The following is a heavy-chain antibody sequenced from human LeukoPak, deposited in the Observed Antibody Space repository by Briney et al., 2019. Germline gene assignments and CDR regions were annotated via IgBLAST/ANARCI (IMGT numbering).Heavy chain of an antibody. CDR3: ARDAAAAGSEAFDY. CDR1: GFTFSSYW. D-gene: IGHD6-13*01. CDR2: IKQDGSEK. J-gene: IGHJ4*02. Sequence: GGSLRLSCAASGFTFSSYWMSWVRQAPRKGREWVANIKQDGSEKYYVDSVKGRFTISRDSAKNSLYLQMNSLRAEDTAVYYCARDAAAAGSEAFDYWGQGTLVTVSS. V-gene: IGHV3-7*01.